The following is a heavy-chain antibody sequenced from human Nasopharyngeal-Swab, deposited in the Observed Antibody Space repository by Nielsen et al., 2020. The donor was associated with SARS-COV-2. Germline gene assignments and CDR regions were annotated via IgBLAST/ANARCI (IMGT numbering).Heavy chain of an antibody. CDR2: ISSSSSYI. CDR3: ASGSGSPKGAGY. J-gene: IGHJ4*02. V-gene: IGHV3-21*01. Sequence: GGSLRLSCAASGFTFSSYSMNWVRQAPGKGLEWVSSISSSSSYIYYADSVKGRFTISGDNAKNSLYLQINSLRAEDTAVYYCASGSGSPKGAGYWGQGTLVTVSS. D-gene: IGHD1-26*01. CDR1: GFTFSSYS.